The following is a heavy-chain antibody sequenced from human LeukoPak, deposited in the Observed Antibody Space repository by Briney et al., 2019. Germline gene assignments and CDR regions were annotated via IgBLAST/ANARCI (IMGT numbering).Heavy chain of an antibody. J-gene: IGHJ5*02. CDR2: FISKSHGGPT. CDR3: TRAPSLSWFDP. Sequence: GGSLRLSCAASGFTFSCYSMNWLRQAPGKGLEWVGYFISKSHGGPTEYAASVKGRLIISRDDSRRTAYQQMNSLKAGDIVVYYCTRAPSLSWFDPGGQGTLVTVPS. CDR1: GFTFSCYS. V-gene: IGHV3-49*03. D-gene: IGHD3-10*01.